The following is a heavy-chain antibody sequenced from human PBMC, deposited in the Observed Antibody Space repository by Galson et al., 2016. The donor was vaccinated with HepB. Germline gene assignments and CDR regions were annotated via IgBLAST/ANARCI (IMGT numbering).Heavy chain of an antibody. D-gene: IGHD3-22*01. V-gene: IGHV1-58*01. CDR3: AALYSSSHD. CDR1: GFTFSNLI. Sequence: SVKVSCKASGFTFSNLIVQWVRQTRGQRLEWIGWIVVGSGNTNYAQKFQERVTIIRDLSTSTAYMELSNLRSEDTAVYYCAALYSSSHDWGPGTLVTVSS. J-gene: IGHJ4*02. CDR2: IVVGSGNT.